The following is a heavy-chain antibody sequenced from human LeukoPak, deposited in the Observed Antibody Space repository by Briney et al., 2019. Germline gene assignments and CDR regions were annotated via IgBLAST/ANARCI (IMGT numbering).Heavy chain of an antibody. CDR3: AKSRGWFEVLDV. D-gene: IGHD3-10*01. CDR2: ISASSRTI. V-gene: IGHV3-48*04. J-gene: IGHJ3*01. CDR1: GFDFTGNH. Sequence: GSLRLSCAASGFDFTGNHMNWVRQVPGKGLEWLSYISASSRTIHYADSVKGRFTVSRDNAENSLYLQMDSLRVEDTAIYYCAKSRGWFEVLDVWGQGTLVTVSS.